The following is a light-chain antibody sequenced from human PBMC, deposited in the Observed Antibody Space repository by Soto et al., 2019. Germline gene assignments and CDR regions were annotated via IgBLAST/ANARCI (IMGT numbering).Light chain of an antibody. CDR2: LNSDGSH. J-gene: IGLJ2*01. Sequence: QAVLTQSPSASASLGASVKLTCTLSSGHSSYAIAWHQQQPEKGPRYLMKLNSDGSHSKGDGIPDRFSGSSSGAERYLTISSLQSEDEADYYCQPWGTVVFGGGTKLTVL. CDR1: SGHSSYA. V-gene: IGLV4-69*01. CDR3: QPWGTVV.